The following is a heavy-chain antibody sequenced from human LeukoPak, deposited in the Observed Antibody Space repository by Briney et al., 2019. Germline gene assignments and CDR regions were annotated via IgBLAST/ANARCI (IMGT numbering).Heavy chain of an antibody. CDR2: IIPTYGTV. CDR1: GYTFTSYG. Sequence: SVKVSCKASGYTFTSYGISWVRQTPGQGLEWMGEIIPTYGTVNYAQKLQGRLTISADISTSTAYMELSSLRSEDTAVYYCARGIMITFGGVTDPLDFWGQGTLVSVSA. CDR3: ARGIMITFGGVTDPLDF. J-gene: IGHJ4*02. V-gene: IGHV1-69*06. D-gene: IGHD3-16*01.